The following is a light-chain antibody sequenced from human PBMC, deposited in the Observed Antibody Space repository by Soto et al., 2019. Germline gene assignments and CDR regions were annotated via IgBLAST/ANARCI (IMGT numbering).Light chain of an antibody. J-gene: IGKJ5*01. CDR2: GAS. V-gene: IGKV3-15*01. Sequence: EVVLTQSPGPLPLSPEEKATLSCWASQSVSANYLAWYQHKPGQAPRLLIYGASSRATGVPARFSGSGSGTEFTLTISSLQSEDFGVYYCQQYNNWSPITFGQGTRLEIK. CDR1: QSVSAN. CDR3: QQYNNWSPIT.